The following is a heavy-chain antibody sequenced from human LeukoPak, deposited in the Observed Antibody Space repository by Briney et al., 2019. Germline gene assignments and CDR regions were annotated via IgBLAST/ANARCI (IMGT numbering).Heavy chain of an antibody. D-gene: IGHD3-10*01. CDR2: ISYDGSNK. CDR3: ARGRFGELYDAFDI. V-gene: IGHV3-30-3*01. J-gene: IGHJ3*02. Sequence: GRSLRLSRAASGFTFSSYAMHWVRQAPGKGLEWVAVISYDGSNKYYADSVKGRFTISRDNSKNTLYLQMNSLRAEDTAVYYCARGRFGELYDAFDIWGQGTMVTVSS. CDR1: GFTFSSYA.